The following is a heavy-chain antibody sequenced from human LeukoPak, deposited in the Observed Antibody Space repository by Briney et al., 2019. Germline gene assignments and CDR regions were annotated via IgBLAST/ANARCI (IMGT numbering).Heavy chain of an antibody. Sequence: GESLKISCKGSGYSFTSYWIGWVRQMPGKGLEWMGIIYPGDSDTRYSPSFQGQVTISADKSISTAYLQWSSLKASDTAMYYCARHRGSSSGWYGGGDYWGQGTLVTVSS. CDR2: IYPGDSDT. CDR3: ARHRGSSSGWYGGGDY. CDR1: GYSFTSYW. D-gene: IGHD6-19*01. V-gene: IGHV5-51*01. J-gene: IGHJ4*02.